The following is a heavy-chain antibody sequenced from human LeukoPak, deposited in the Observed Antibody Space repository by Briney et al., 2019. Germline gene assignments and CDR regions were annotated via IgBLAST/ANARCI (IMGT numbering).Heavy chain of an antibody. Sequence: GGSLRLSWAASGFTFSSYGMHWVRQAPGKGLEWVAVISYDGSNKYYADSVKGRFTISRDNSKNTLYLQMNSLRAEDTAVYYCAKMVGATNPLFFFDYWGQGTLVTVSS. CDR2: ISYDGSNK. CDR1: GFTFSSYG. CDR3: AKMVGATNPLFFFDY. J-gene: IGHJ4*02. V-gene: IGHV3-30*18. D-gene: IGHD1-26*01.